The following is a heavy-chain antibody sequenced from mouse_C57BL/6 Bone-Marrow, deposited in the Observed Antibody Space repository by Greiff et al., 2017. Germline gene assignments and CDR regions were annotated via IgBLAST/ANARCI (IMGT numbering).Heavy chain of an antibody. CDR1: GFTFSDYY. J-gene: IGHJ2*01. Sequence: EVKLVESGGGLVQPGGSLKLSCAASGFTFSDYYMYWVRQTPEKRLEWVAYISNGGGSTYYPAPVKGRFTISRDNSKNTLYLQMSCLKSEDTARYYCGRHPGLDYWGQGTTLTVSS. CDR2: ISNGGGST. CDR3: GRHPGLDY. V-gene: IGHV5-12*01.